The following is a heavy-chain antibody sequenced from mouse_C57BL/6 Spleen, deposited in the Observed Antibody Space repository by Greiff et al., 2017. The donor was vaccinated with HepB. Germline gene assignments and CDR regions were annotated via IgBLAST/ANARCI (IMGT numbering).Heavy chain of an antibody. CDR2: IYPSDSET. CDR3: ASLFTTVVAP. V-gene: IGHV1-61*01. D-gene: IGHD1-1*01. J-gene: IGHJ2*01. CDR1: GYTFTSYW. Sequence: QVQLKQPGAELVRPGSSVKLSCKASGYTFTSYWMDWVKQRPGQGLEWIGNIYPSDSETHYNQKFKDKATLTVDKSSSTAYMQLSSLTSEDSAVYYCASLFTTVVAPWGQGTTLTVSS.